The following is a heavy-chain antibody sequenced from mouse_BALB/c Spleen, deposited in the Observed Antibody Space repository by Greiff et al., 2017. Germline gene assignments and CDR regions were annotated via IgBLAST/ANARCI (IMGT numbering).Heavy chain of an antibody. CDR1: GFTFSSYA. CDR2: ISSGGST. V-gene: IGHV5-6-5*01. D-gene: IGHD2-2*01. CDR3: ASTGWLRAMDY. Sequence: EVMLVESGGGLVKPGGSLKLSCAASGFTFSSYAMSWVRQTPEKRLEWVASISSGGSTYYPDSVKGRFTISRDNAKNTLYLQMSSLKSEDTAMYYCASTGWLRAMDYWGQGTSVTVSS. J-gene: IGHJ4*01.